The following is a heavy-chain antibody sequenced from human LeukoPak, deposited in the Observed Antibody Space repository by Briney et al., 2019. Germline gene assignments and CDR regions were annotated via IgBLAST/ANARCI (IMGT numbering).Heavy chain of an antibody. CDR2: IYTSGST. CDR1: GGSISSGSYY. D-gene: IGHD2-15*01. J-gene: IGHJ4*02. V-gene: IGHV4-61*02. Sequence: SQTLSLTCTVSGGSISSGSYYWRWIRQPAGKGLEWIGRIYTSGSTNYNPSLKSRVTISVYTSKNQFSLKLSSVTAADTAVYYCARGFGVVVVAIDYWSQGTLVTVSS. CDR3: ARGFGVVVVAIDY.